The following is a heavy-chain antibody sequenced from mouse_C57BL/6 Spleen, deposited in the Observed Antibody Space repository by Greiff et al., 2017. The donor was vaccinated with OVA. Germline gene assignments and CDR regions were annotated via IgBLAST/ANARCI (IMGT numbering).Heavy chain of an antibody. V-gene: IGHV5-17*01. CDR1: GFTFSDYG. CDR3: ARDDGYYSDY. Sequence: DVKLVESGGGLVKPGGSLKLSCAASGFTFSDYGMHWVRQAPEKGLEWVAYISSGSSTNYYADTVKGRFTISRDNAKNTLFLQMTSLRSEDTAMYYCARDDGYYSDYWGQGTTLTVSS. D-gene: IGHD2-3*01. CDR2: ISSGSSTN. J-gene: IGHJ2*01.